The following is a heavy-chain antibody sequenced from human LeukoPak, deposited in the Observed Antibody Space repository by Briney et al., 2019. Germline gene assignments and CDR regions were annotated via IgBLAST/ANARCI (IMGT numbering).Heavy chain of an antibody. J-gene: IGHJ5*02. CDR3: ARDSPNSYYDYVWGSFNWFDP. Sequence: SETLSLTCTVSGYSISSGYYWGWIRQPPGKGLEGIGSIYHSGSTYYNPSLKSRVTISVDTSKNQFSLKLSSVTAADTAVYYCARDSPNSYYDYVWGSFNWFDPWGQGTLVTVSS. CDR2: IYHSGST. CDR1: GYSISSGYY. D-gene: IGHD3-16*01. V-gene: IGHV4-38-2*02.